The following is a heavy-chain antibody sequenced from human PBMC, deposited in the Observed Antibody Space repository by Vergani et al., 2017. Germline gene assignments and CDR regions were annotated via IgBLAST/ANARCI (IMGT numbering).Heavy chain of an antibody. D-gene: IGHD6-19*01. CDR2: TRNKANSYTT. J-gene: IGHJ4*02. Sequence: EVQLVESGGGLVQPGGSLRLSCAASGFTFSDHYMDWVRQAPGKGLEWVGRTRNKANSYTTEYAASVKGRFTISRDDSKNSLYLQMNSLKTEDTAVYYCARGTAVAGTFDYWGQGTLVTVSS. CDR3: ARGTAVAGTFDY. V-gene: IGHV3-72*01. CDR1: GFTFSDHY.